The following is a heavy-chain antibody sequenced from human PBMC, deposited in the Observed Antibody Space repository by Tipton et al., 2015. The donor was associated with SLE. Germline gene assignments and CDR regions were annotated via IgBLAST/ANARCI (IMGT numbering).Heavy chain of an antibody. J-gene: IGHJ1*01. Sequence: LRLSCAVYGGSFSGYYWSWIRQPPGKGLEWIGEINHSGSTNYNPSLKSRVTLSIDTSKNQFSLKLSSVTAADTAVYYCARHHYSSSWYKYFQHWGQGTLVTVSS. CDR1: GGSFSGYY. V-gene: IGHV4-34*01. D-gene: IGHD6-13*01. CDR2: INHSGST. CDR3: ARHHYSSSWYKYFQH.